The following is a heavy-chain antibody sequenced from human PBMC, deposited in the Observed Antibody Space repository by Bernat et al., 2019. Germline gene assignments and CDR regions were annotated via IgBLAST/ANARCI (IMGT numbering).Heavy chain of an antibody. D-gene: IGHD5-12*01. Sequence: EVELVESGGGLVQPGESLRLSCTASGFTFSTYAMHWVRQTPGKGLEYVSSLLGNGAHPQYANSVKGRFTISRDNSKNTLYLQMGSLRPEDTAMYYCARDKDGGYAFDSCGQGTRVTVSS. J-gene: IGHJ4*02. V-gene: IGHV3-64*01. CDR2: LLGNGAHP. CDR3: ARDKDGGYAFDS. CDR1: GFTFSTYA.